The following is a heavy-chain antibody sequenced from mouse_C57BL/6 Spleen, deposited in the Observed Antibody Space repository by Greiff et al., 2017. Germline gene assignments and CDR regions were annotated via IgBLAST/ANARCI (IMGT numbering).Heavy chain of an antibody. CDR3: ARDRKLRPLDY. CDR2: ISYDGSN. Sequence: EVKLQESGPGLVKPSQSLSLTCSVTGYSITSGYYWNWIRQFPGNKLEWMGYISYDGSNNYNPSLKNRISITRDTSKNQFFLKLNSVTTEDTATYYCARDRKLRPLDYWGQGTTLTVSS. CDR1: GYSITSGYY. J-gene: IGHJ2*01. V-gene: IGHV3-6*01. D-gene: IGHD1-2*01.